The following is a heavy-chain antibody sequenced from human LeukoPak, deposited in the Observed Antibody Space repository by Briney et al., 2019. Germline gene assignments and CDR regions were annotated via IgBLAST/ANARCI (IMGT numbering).Heavy chain of an antibody. J-gene: IGHJ4*02. CDR3: ARDGDIVVVPAASPDY. CDR2: ISSSSSYI. D-gene: IGHD2-2*01. Sequence: GGSLRLSCAASGFTFSSYSMNWVRQAPGKGLEWVSSISSSSSYIYYADSVKGRFTISRDNAKNSLYLQMNSLGAEDTAVYYCARDGDIVVVPAASPDYWGQGTLVTVSS. CDR1: GFTFSSYS. V-gene: IGHV3-21*01.